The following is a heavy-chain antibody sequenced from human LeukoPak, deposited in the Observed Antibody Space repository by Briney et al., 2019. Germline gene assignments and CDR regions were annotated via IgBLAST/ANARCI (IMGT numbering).Heavy chain of an antibody. J-gene: IGHJ3*02. Sequence: SETLSLTCTVSGGSISSYYWSWIRQPPGKGLEWIGYIYYSGSTNYNPSLKSRVTISVDTSKNQFSLKLSSVTAADTAVYYCARHGPIVVVTAMDDAFDIWGRGTMVTVSS. V-gene: IGHV4-59*08. CDR2: IYYSGST. D-gene: IGHD2-21*02. CDR3: ARHGPIVVVTAMDDAFDI. CDR1: GGSISSYY.